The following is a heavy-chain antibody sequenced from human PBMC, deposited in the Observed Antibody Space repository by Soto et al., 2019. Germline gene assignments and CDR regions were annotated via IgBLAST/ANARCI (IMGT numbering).Heavy chain of an antibody. J-gene: IGHJ6*02. CDR1: GYSFTTYW. Sequence: PGESLKISCQGSGYSFTTYWISWVRQMPGKGLEWMGKIDPGDSSTNYSPSFRGHITISVDRSINTAHLQFSSLKAADTAVYYCARLEKWYYNYYGLDVWGQGTMVTVS. CDR3: ARLEKWYYNYYGLDV. CDR2: IDPGDSST. V-gene: IGHV5-10-1*01. D-gene: IGHD1-26*01.